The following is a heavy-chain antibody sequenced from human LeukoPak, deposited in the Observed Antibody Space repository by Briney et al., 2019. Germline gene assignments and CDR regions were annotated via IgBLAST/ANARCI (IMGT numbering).Heavy chain of an antibody. V-gene: IGHV4-59*08. CDR1: GGSISSYY. J-gene: IGHJ4*02. Sequence: SETLSLTCTVSGGSISSYYWSWIRQPPGKGLEWIGYIYYSGSTNYNPSLKSRVTISVDTSKNQFSPKLSSVTAADTAVYYCARHGFGGSDYWGQGTLVTVSS. CDR2: IYYSGST. D-gene: IGHD3-10*01. CDR3: ARHGFGGSDY.